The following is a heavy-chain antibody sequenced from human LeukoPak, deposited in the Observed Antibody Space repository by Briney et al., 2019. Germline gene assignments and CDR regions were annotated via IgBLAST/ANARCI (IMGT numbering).Heavy chain of an antibody. CDR3: ARDPKYYGSGSYMSY. Sequence: VASVKVSCKASGYTFTSYYMHWVRQAPGQGLEWMGIINPSGGSTSYAQKFQGGVTMTRDMSTSTVYMELSSLRSEDTAVYYCARDPKYYGSGSYMSYWGQGTLVTVSS. D-gene: IGHD3-10*01. V-gene: IGHV1-46*01. J-gene: IGHJ4*02. CDR2: INPSGGST. CDR1: GYTFTSYY.